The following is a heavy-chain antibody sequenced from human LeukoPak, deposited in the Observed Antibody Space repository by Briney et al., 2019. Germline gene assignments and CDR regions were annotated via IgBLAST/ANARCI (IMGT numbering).Heavy chain of an antibody. D-gene: IGHD5-12*01. Sequence: GGSLRLSCAASTFTVSTNYMTWVRQAPGKGLEWVSMIYSGGSPYYADSVKGRFTISRDNSKNTLNLQMNSLRDEDTAVYYCARGGFKKPFDYWGQGTLVTVSS. CDR1: TFTVSTNY. CDR2: IYSGGSP. V-gene: IGHV3-66*01. CDR3: ARGGFKKPFDY. J-gene: IGHJ4*02.